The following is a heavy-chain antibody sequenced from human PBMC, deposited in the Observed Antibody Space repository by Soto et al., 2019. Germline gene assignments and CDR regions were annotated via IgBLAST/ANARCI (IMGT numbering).Heavy chain of an antibody. Sequence: QVQLVESGGGVVQPGRSLRLSCAASGFTFSSYGMHWVRQAPGKGLEWVAVISYDGSNKYYADSVKGRFIISRDNSKNTLILQMNSLRAEDTAVYYCAKVVVANPRRGNFYYYYGMDVWGQGTTVTVSS. CDR1: GFTFSSYG. V-gene: IGHV3-30*18. D-gene: IGHD2-21*01. CDR2: ISYDGSNK. CDR3: AKVVVANPRRGNFYYYYGMDV. J-gene: IGHJ6*02.